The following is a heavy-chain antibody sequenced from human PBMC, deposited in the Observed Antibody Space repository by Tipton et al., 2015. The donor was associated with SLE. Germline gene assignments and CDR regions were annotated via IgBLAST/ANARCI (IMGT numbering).Heavy chain of an antibody. CDR1: GYTFTSYG. CDR3: ARDPPGEDYYDYMDAFDI. J-gene: IGHJ3*02. Sequence: QVQLVQSGAEVKKPGASVKVSCKASGYTFTSYGISWVRQAPGQGLEWMGWISAYNGNTNYAQKLQGRVTMTTDTSTSTAYMELRSLRSDDTAVYYCARDPPGEDYYDYMDAFDIWGQGTMVTVSS. V-gene: IGHV1-18*01. D-gene: IGHD3-22*01. CDR2: ISAYNGNT.